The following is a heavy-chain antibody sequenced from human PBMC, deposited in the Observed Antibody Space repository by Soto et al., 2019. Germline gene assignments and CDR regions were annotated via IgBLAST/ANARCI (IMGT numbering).Heavy chain of an antibody. CDR3: ARHDPMIRGNILSYFDP. V-gene: IGHV4-39*01. CDR1: GGSIRSYSYY. CDR2: GNYSGYT. Sequence: SETLSLTCTVSGGSIRSYSYYWGWIRQPPGKGLEWIGSGNYSGYTYHNPSLKKRVTISVDTSKKQFSLTLSSLTAADTSIYFCARHDPMIRGNILSYFDPWRQGTLVTASS. J-gene: IGHJ5*01. D-gene: IGHD3-10*01.